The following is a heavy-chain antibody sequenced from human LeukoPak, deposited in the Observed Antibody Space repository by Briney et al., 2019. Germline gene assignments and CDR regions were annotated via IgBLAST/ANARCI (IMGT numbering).Heavy chain of an antibody. CDR2: ISTSSTTI. CDR3: ARDKGPEGTTWYYFDY. Sequence: GRSLGLSCAATGLTCKHYSTNWFRQTPGKGLYWDSYISTSSTTIYYSDSVKGRFTISRDDAENSLFLQINSLRDEDTAIYYCARDKGPEGTTWYYFDYWGQGTQVTVSS. V-gene: IGHV3-48*02. CDR1: GLTCKHYS. J-gene: IGHJ4*02. D-gene: IGHD1-14*01.